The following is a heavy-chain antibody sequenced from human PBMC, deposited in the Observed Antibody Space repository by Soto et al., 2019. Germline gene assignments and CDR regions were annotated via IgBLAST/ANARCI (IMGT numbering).Heavy chain of an antibody. CDR2: IWYDGSNK. Sequence: GGSLRLSCAASGFTFSSYGMHWVRQAPGKGLEWVAVIWYDGSNKYYADSVKGRFTISRDNSKNTLYLQMNSLRAEDTAVYYCARDGITPLTGYSSAWYLGSWGKGTLVT. V-gene: IGHV3-33*01. CDR1: GFTFSSYG. CDR3: ARDGITPLTGYSSAWYLGS. D-gene: IGHD6-19*01. J-gene: IGHJ4*02.